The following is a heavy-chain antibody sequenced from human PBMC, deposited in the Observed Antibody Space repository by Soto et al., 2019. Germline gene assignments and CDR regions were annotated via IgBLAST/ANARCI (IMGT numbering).Heavy chain of an antibody. V-gene: IGHV1-3*01. CDR2: INAGNGNT. D-gene: IGHD2-15*01. CDR3: ARTSYCSGGSFHLIDFDY. Sequence: QVLLVQAGAEVKKPGASVKVSCKASGYTFTSYAMHWVRQAPGQRLEWMGWINAGNGNTKYSQKFQGRVTITRDTSARTAYMELSSLRSEDTAVYYCARTSYCSGGSFHLIDFDYWGKGTLVTVSS. CDR1: GYTFTSYA. J-gene: IGHJ4*02.